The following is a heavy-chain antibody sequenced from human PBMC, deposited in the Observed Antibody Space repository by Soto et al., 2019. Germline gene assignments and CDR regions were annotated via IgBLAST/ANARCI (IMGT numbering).Heavy chain of an antibody. CDR1: GDSVSSNSAA. J-gene: IGHJ6*02. CDR3: ARDRGKNYYDSSGYYYHNYYYYGMDV. CDR2: TYYRSKWYN. V-gene: IGHV6-1*01. D-gene: IGHD3-22*01. Sequence: SQTLSLTCAISGDSVSSNSAAWNWIRQPPSRGLEWLGRTYYRSKWYNDYAVSVKSRITINPDTSKNQFSLQLNSVTPEDTAVYYCARDRGKNYYDSSGYYYHNYYYYGMDVWGQGTTVT.